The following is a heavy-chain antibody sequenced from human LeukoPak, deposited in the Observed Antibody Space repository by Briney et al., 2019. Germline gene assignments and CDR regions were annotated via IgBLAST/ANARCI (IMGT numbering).Heavy chain of an antibody. D-gene: IGHD6-6*01. V-gene: IGHV4-34*01. CDR3: AVRDGHSTSSGDT. Sequence: SETLSLTCGFYGGSFRNYYWSCVRQSPGKGLEWIGEINQSGRTNYNPSLKTRLTISVDTAKNLFSLNLTSMTAADTATYYCAVRDGHSTSSGDTWGQGTLVTVSS. CDR1: GGSFRNYY. CDR2: INQSGRT. J-gene: IGHJ5*02.